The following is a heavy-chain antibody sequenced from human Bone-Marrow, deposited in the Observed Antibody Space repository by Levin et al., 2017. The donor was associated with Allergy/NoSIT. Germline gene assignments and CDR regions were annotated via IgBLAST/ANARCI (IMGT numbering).Heavy chain of an antibody. CDR2: SYFSGRT. D-gene: IGHD6-19*01. CDR3: ARTSWIQWLVDY. J-gene: IGHJ4*02. V-gene: IGHV4-39*01. CDR1: GGSISSSNYY. Sequence: GSLRLSCTVSGGSISSSNYYWGWIRQPPGKGLEWIGSSYFSGRTSYNPSLTSRVTISVDTSKNQFSLMLNSVTAADTAVYYCARTSWIQWLVDYWGQGTLVTVSS.